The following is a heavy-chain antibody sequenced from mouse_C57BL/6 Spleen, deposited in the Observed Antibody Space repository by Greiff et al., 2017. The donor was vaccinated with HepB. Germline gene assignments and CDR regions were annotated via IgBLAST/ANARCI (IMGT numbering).Heavy chain of an antibody. CDR3: AREGNLLLRGAMDY. CDR2: IYPGDGDT. D-gene: IGHD1-1*01. J-gene: IGHJ4*01. Sequence: QVQLKESGAELVKPGASVKISCKASGYAFSSYWMNWVKQRPGKGLEWIGQIYPGDGDTNYNGKFKGKATLTADKSSSTAYMQLSSLTSEDSAVYFCAREGNLLLRGAMDYWGQGTSVTVSS. V-gene: IGHV1-80*01. CDR1: GYAFSSYW.